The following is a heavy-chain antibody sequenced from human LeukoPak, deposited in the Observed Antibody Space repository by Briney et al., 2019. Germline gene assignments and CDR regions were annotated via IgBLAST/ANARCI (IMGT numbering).Heavy chain of an antibody. V-gene: IGHV5-51*01. CDR1: GYSFTSYW. Sequence: NPGGSLRLSCKGSGYSFTSYWIGWVRQMPGKGLEWMGIIYPGDSDTRYSPSFQGQVTISADKSISTAYLQWSSLKASDTAMYCCARQRGNWFDPWGQGTLVTVSS. D-gene: IGHD3-10*01. J-gene: IGHJ5*02. CDR2: IYPGDSDT. CDR3: ARQRGNWFDP.